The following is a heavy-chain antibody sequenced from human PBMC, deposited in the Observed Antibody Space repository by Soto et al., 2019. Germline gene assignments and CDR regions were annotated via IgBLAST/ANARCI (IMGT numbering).Heavy chain of an antibody. CDR2: IYYSGST. CDR1: GGSISSYY. J-gene: IGHJ6*02. CDR3: ARRGRSEAAVGGMDV. Sequence: QVQLQESGPGLVKPSETLSLTCTVSGGSISSYYWSWIRQPPGKGLEWIGYIYYSGSTNYNPSLKSRVTISVDTSKNQFSLKLSSVTAADTAVYYCARRGRSEAAVGGMDVWGQGTTVTVSS. V-gene: IGHV4-59*08. D-gene: IGHD6-13*01.